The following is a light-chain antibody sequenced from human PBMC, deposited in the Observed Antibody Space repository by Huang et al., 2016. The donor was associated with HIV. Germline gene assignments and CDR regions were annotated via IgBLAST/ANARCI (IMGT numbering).Light chain of an antibody. J-gene: IGKJ4*01. V-gene: IGKV3-11*01. Sequence: EIVLTQSPATLSLSPGERATLSCRASQSVSSNLAWYQQKPGQAPRLLIYDASNRATGIPARFSGSGSGTDFTLTISSLEPEDFAVYYCQQRRNWPPVVTFGGGTKVEIK. CDR3: QQRRNWPPVVT. CDR2: DAS. CDR1: QSVSSN.